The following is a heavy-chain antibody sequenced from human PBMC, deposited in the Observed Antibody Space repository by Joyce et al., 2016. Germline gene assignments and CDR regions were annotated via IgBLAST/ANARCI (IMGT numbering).Heavy chain of an antibody. CDR2: INQGGAET. V-gene: IGHV3-7*03. D-gene: IGHD2-21*01. CDR3: ARHLAYDFDI. J-gene: IGHJ3*02. CDR1: GFTFTSHW. Sequence: EVQLVDSGGDLVQPGGSLRLSCAASGFTFTSHWMTWVRQAPGKGLGWVASINQGGAETSYVDSVKGRFTISRDNAKNSLYLQMNSLRADDTAIYYCARHLAYDFDIWGQGTMVTVSS.